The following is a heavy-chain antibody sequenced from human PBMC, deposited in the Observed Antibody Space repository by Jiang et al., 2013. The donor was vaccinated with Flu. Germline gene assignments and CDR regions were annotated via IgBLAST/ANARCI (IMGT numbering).Heavy chain of an antibody. CDR2: IDWNDDK. CDR1: GFSLSTSGMR. J-gene: IGHJ4*02. Sequence: KPTQTLTLTCTFSGFSLSTSGMRVSWIRQPPGKALEWLARIDWNDDKFYSTSLNTRLTISKDTSKNQVVLTMTNMDPVDTATYYCARQVLGGFADYWGPGNPGHRLL. V-gene: IGHV2-70*04. CDR3: ARQVLGGFADY. D-gene: IGHD2-15*01.